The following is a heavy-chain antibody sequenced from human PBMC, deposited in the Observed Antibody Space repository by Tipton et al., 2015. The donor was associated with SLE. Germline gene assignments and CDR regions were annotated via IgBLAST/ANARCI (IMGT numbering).Heavy chain of an antibody. J-gene: IGHJ3*02. V-gene: IGHV4-34*01. CDR2: IDHSGST. CDR1: GGFFRGYY. CDR3: ARHPSVGAHAFDI. Sequence: TLSLTCAVYGGFFRGYYWTWIRQPPGKGLEWIGEIDHSGSTDYSPSLESRVTISLDTSENQFSLKLSSVTAADTAVYYCARHPSVGAHAFDIWGQGTMVTVSS. D-gene: IGHD1-26*01.